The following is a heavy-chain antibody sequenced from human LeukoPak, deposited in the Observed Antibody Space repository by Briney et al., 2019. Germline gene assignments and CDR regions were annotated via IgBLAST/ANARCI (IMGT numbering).Heavy chain of an antibody. CDR1: GLTFSSYG. D-gene: IGHD5-12*01. Sequence: PGGSLRLSCAASGLTFSSYGMSWVRQAPGKGLEWVSAISGSGGSTYYADSVKGRITISRDNSKNTLYLQMNSLRAEDTAVYYCAKSPQRTPRYSGYRFDYWGQGTLVTVSS. J-gene: IGHJ4*02. V-gene: IGHV3-23*01. CDR2: ISGSGGST. CDR3: AKSPQRTPRYSGYRFDY.